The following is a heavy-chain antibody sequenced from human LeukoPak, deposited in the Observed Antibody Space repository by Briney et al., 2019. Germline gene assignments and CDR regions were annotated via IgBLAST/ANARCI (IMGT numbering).Heavy chain of an antibody. CDR3: ARDAVYCGGDCYLFDP. Sequence: GGSLRLSCVASGFTFSSYWMHWVRQDPRKGLVWVSRIDTDGSSTRYEDSVKGRFTISRDNAKNMLYLQMNSLRAEDTAVYYCARDAVYCGGDCYLFDPWGQGTLVTVSS. CDR2: IDTDGSST. J-gene: IGHJ5*02. V-gene: IGHV3-74*01. CDR1: GFTFSSYW. D-gene: IGHD2-21*01.